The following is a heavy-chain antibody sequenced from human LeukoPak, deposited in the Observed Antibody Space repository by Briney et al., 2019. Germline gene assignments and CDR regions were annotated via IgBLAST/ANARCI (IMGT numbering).Heavy chain of an antibody. D-gene: IGHD3-10*01. Sequence: GGSLRLSCAAPGFTFSDYYMSWIRQAPGKGLEWVSYISSSSSYTNYADSVKGRFTISRDNAKNSLYLQMNSLRAEDTAVYYCARDLKGSGSYGYIKSYYGMDVWGKGTTVTVSS. CDR2: ISSSSSYT. CDR1: GFTFSDYY. CDR3: ARDLKGSGSYGYIKSYYGMDV. V-gene: IGHV3-11*06. J-gene: IGHJ6*04.